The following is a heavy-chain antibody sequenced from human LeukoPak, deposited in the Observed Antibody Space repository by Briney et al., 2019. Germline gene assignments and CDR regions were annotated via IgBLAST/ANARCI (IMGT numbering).Heavy chain of an antibody. CDR2: IYYSGST. CDR3: ARVFGKYQLPPGLYYYYGMDV. CDR1: GGSISSCY. J-gene: IGHJ6*02. Sequence: SETLSLTCTVSGGSISSCYWSWIRQPPGKGLEWIGYIYYSGSTNYNPSLKSRVTISVDTSKNQFSLKLSSVTAADTAVYYCARVFGKYQLPPGLYYYYGMDVWGQGTTVTVSS. D-gene: IGHD2-2*01. V-gene: IGHV4-59*01.